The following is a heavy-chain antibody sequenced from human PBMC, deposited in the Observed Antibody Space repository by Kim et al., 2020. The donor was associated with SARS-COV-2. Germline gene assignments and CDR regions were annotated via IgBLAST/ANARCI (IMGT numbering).Heavy chain of an antibody. J-gene: IGHJ6*02. V-gene: IGHV4-34*01. CDR1: GGSFSGYY. CDR3: ERGRGGTMIVVVITPYYYYGMDV. CDR2: INHSGST. Sequence: SETLSLTCAVYGGSFSGYYWSWIRQPPGKGLEWIGEINHSGSTNYNPSLKSRVTISVDTSKNQCSLKLSSVTAADTAVYYWERGRGGTMIVVVITPYYYYGMDVWGQGTTVTVSS. D-gene: IGHD3-22*01.